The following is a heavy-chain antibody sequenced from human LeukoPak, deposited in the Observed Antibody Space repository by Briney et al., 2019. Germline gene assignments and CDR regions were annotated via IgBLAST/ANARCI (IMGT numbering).Heavy chain of an antibody. D-gene: IGHD2-2*01. Sequence: PGGSLRLSCAASGFTFSSYAMSWVRQAPGKWLGWVSAISGSGGSTSYADSVKGPFTISRDNSKNTLYLQMNSLRAEDPALYYCAKDRAEVWDIVVVSWFDPWGQGNLVTVSS. V-gene: IGHV3-23*01. J-gene: IGHJ5*02. CDR2: ISGSGGST. CDR1: GFTFSSYA. CDR3: AKDRAEVWDIVVVSWFDP.